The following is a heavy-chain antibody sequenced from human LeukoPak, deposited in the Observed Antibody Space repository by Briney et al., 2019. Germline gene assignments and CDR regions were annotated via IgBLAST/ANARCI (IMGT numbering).Heavy chain of an antibody. V-gene: IGHV3-30*02. CDR1: GFTFSNYG. D-gene: IGHD3-3*01. J-gene: IGHJ4*02. CDR3: ATHILFWSGLFDS. Sequence: GGSLRLSCAASGFTFSNYGMHWVRQAPGKGLEWVSYTRFDGTIKYYAGSVKGRFTISRDNSKNTLYLQMNSLRAEDSAVYYCATHILFWSGLFDSWGQGALVSVSS. CDR2: TRFDGTIK.